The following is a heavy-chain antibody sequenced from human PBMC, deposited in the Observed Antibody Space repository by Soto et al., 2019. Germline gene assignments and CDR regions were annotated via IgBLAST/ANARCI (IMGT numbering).Heavy chain of an antibody. Sequence: GASVKVSCKASGGTFSSYAISWLRQSPGQGLEWMGGIIPIFGTANYAQKFQGRVTITADESTSTAYMELSSLRSEDTAVYYCAIYSSSRNFDYWGQGTLVTVSS. J-gene: IGHJ4*02. D-gene: IGHD6-13*01. CDR1: GGTFSSYA. CDR3: AIYSSSRNFDY. V-gene: IGHV1-69*13. CDR2: IIPIFGTA.